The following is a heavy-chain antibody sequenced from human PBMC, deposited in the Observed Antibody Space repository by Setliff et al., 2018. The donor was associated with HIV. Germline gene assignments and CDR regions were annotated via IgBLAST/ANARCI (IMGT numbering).Heavy chain of an antibody. Sequence: ASVKVSCKASGYTFTNYYMNWVRQAPGQGLEWMGIINPSGGSTWYAQKFQGRVTMTGDTSTNTLYMELSSLRSEDTAVYYCARGWEGGMDYWGQGTLVTVSS. D-gene: IGHD1-26*01. CDR2: INPSGGST. J-gene: IGHJ4*02. V-gene: IGHV1-46*01. CDR1: GYTFTNYY. CDR3: ARGWEGGMDY.